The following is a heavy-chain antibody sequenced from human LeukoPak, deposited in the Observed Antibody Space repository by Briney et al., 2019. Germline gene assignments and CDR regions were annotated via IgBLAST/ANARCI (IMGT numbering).Heavy chain of an antibody. D-gene: IGHD1-26*01. CDR2: ISYDGSNK. CDR3: ARDKSGTYLSSRWFDP. V-gene: IGHV3-30-3*01. CDR1: GFTFSSYA. Sequence: GRSLRLSCAASGFTFSSYAMHWVRQAPGKGLEWVAVISYDGSNKYYADSVKGRFTISRDNSKNTLYLQMNSLRAEDTAVYYCARDKSGTYLSSRWFDPWGQGTLVTVSS. J-gene: IGHJ5*02.